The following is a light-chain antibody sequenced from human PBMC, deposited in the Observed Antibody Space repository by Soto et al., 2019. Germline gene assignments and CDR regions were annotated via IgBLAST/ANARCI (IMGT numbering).Light chain of an antibody. CDR3: QQRSNWPIT. CDR1: QSVSSY. Sequence: EIVLTQSPATLSLSAGERATLSCRASQSVSSYLACYQQKPGQAPRLLIYDASNRATGIPARFSGSGSGTDFTLTISSLEPEDFAVYYCQQRSNWPITFGQGTRPEI. V-gene: IGKV3-11*01. CDR2: DAS. J-gene: IGKJ5*01.